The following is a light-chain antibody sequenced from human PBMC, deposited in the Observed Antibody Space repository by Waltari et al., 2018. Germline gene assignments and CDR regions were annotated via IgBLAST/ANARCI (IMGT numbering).Light chain of an antibody. Sequence: ELVLTQSPGTLSLSPGEGATLSCRASESVSKFLAWYQQKPGQAPRLLIYHASNMASGIPDRFSGSGFGTDFSLTISRLEPEDFAVYYCQKYESLPATFGQGTKVEIK. V-gene: IGKV3-20*01. CDR3: QKYESLPAT. CDR1: ESVSKF. CDR2: HAS. J-gene: IGKJ1*01.